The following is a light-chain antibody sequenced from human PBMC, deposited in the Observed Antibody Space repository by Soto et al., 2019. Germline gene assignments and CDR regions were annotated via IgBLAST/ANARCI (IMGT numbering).Light chain of an antibody. CDR2: KAS. Sequence: DIQMTQSPSTLSASVGDRVTITCRASESISSWLAWYQQKPGKAPKLLIYKASSLESGVPSRFSGSGSGTEFTLTISSLQPDDFATYYCQQYNMYPLTFGGGTKVEIK. CDR3: QQYNMYPLT. J-gene: IGKJ4*01. V-gene: IGKV1-5*03. CDR1: ESISSW.